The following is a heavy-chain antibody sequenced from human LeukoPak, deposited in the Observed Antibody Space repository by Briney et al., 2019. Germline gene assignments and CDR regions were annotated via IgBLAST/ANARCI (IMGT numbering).Heavy chain of an antibody. J-gene: IGHJ4*02. CDR1: GGSFSGYY. CDR2: INHSGST. CDR3: ARSRGRGDGYNP. D-gene: IGHD5-24*01. V-gene: IGHV4-34*01. Sequence: PSETLSLTCAVYGGSFSGYYWSWIRQPPGKGLEWIGEINHSGSTNYNPSLKSRVTISVDTSKNQFSLKLSSVTAADTAVYYCARSRGRGDGYNPWGQGTLVTVSS.